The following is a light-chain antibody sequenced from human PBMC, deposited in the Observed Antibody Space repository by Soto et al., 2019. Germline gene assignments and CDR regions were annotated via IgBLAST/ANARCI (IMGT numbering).Light chain of an antibody. Sequence: EIVMTQSPATLSVSPGETATLSCRASQYVSNKVAWYQQKPGQAPSLLIFGASTRATGVPARFSGSGSGTEFTLSISSLQSEDFAVYYCKQYKEWPPFTFGQGTRLEI. CDR2: GAS. CDR3: KQYKEWPPFT. CDR1: QYVSNK. J-gene: IGKJ5*01. V-gene: IGKV3-15*01.